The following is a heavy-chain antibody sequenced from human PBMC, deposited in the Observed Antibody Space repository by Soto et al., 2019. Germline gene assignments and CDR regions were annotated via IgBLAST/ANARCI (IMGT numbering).Heavy chain of an antibody. CDR3: ARDIDYQGCFDC. J-gene: IGHJ4*02. V-gene: IGHV4-59*01. D-gene: IGHD4-17*01. CDR1: GGSISSYY. CDR2: IYYSGST. Sequence: SETLSLTCTVSGGSISSYYWSWIRQPPGKGLEWIGYIYYSGSTNYNPSLKSRVTISVDTSKNQFSLKLSSVTAADTAVYYCARDIDYQGCFDCGGKGTLVAVAS.